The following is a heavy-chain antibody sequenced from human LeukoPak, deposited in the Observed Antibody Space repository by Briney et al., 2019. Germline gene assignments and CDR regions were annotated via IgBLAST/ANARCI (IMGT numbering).Heavy chain of an antibody. D-gene: IGHD6-13*01. V-gene: IGHV3-48*02. CDR1: GFIFSSYS. Sequence: GGSLRLSCAASGFIFSSYSMNWLRQAPGKGLEWLSYISGSSSGIYYADSVKGRFTVSRDNAKNSLYLQMNSLRDEDTAVYYCARASVGYSSSWYFSYYYYGMDVWGQGTTVTVSS. J-gene: IGHJ6*02. CDR2: ISGSSSGI. CDR3: ARASVGYSSSWYFSYYYYGMDV.